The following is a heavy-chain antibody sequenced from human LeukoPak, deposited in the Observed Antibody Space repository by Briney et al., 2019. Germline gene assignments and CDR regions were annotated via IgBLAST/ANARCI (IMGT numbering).Heavy chain of an antibody. CDR2: IYYSGNT. Sequence: SETLSLTCTVSGGSISSTSYSWGWIRQPPGKGLEYIGSIYYSGNTYYNPSLKSRVAISADTSKNHFSLKLSSVTAADTAVYYCARTGSTVTMLYPFDHWGQGTLVTVSS. V-gene: IGHV4-39*02. CDR1: GGSISSTSYS. J-gene: IGHJ4*02. D-gene: IGHD4-17*01. CDR3: ARTGSTVTMLYPFDH.